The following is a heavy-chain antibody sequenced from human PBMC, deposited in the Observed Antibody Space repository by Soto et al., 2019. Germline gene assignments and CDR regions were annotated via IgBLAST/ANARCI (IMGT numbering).Heavy chain of an antibody. CDR2: ISYDGSNK. CDR3: ARGDMITFGGVMYYYYGMDV. D-gene: IGHD3-16*01. V-gene: IGHV3-30-3*01. Sequence: QVQLVESGGGVVQPGRSLRLSCAASGFTFSSYAMHWVRQAPGKGLEWVAVISYDGSNKYYADSVKGRFTISRDNSKNTLYLQMNSLRAEDTAVYYCARGDMITFGGVMYYYYGMDVWGQGTTVTVSS. J-gene: IGHJ6*02. CDR1: GFTFSSYA.